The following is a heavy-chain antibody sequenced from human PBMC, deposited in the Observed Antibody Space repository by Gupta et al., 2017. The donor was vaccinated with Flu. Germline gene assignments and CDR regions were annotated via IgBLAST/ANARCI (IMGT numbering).Heavy chain of an antibody. CDR3: ARYDFWSGYWYYFDH. D-gene: IGHD3-3*01. CDR2: ISRSGSSI. CDR1: GFTFSSYE. J-gene: IGHJ4*02. V-gene: IGHV3-48*03. Sequence: GFTFSSYEMSWVRQAPGKGLEWIAHISRSGSSINYADSVKGRSTISRDNADNSLYLHMSNLRAEDTAIYYCARYDFWSGYWYYFDHGGQGTLVIVSS.